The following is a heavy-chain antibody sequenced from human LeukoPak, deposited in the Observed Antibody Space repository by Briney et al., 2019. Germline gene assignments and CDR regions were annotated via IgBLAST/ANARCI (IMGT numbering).Heavy chain of an antibody. D-gene: IGHD5-12*01. CDR3: AKARGSYYYYYMDV. V-gene: IGHV3-23*01. Sequence: GGSLRLPCAASGFTFSSYAMSWVRQAPGKGLEWVSAISGSGGSTYYADSVKGRFTISRDNSKNTLYLQMNSLRAEDTAVYYCAKARGSYYYYYMDVWGKGTTVTVSS. J-gene: IGHJ6*03. CDR1: GFTFSSYA. CDR2: ISGSGGST.